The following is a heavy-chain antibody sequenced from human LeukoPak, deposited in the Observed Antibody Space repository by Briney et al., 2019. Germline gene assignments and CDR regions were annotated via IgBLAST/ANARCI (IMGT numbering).Heavy chain of an antibody. CDR3: TAGAY. Sequence: GGSLRLSCVASEFTLSSAWVSWVRQAPGKGLEWVGRLGSKAAGGTTDYAAPVKDRFTISRHDSKNTLYLQMNSMKTEDTAFYYCTAGAYCGQGTLVTVSS. J-gene: IGHJ4*02. CDR1: EFTLSSAW. CDR2: LGSKAAGGTT. V-gene: IGHV3-15*04.